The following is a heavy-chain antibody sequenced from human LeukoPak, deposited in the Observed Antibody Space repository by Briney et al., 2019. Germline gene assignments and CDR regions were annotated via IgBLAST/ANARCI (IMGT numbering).Heavy chain of an antibody. Sequence: SETLSLTCTVSGCSISSYYWSWIRQPPGKGLEWIGYIYYSGSTNYNPSLKSRVTISVDTSKNQFSLKLSSVTAADTAVYYCARTLRYWFDPWGQGTPVTVSS. CDR2: IYYSGST. CDR3: ARTLRYWFDP. V-gene: IGHV4-59*01. CDR1: GCSISSYY. J-gene: IGHJ5*02. D-gene: IGHD1-14*01.